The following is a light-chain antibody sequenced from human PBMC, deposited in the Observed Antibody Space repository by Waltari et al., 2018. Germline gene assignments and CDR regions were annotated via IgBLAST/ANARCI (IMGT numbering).Light chain of an antibody. J-gene: IGLJ2*01. Sequence: SYVLTQPPSVSVAPGKTATISCGGNNIGSKSVHWYQQKAGQAPVFVIYYDSDRPSGVPERISGSNSGDTATLTISRVEAGDEASYYCQVWDSESDHVVYGGGTKLTVL. CDR1: NIGSKS. CDR3: QVWDSESDHVV. CDR2: YDS. V-gene: IGLV3-21*04.